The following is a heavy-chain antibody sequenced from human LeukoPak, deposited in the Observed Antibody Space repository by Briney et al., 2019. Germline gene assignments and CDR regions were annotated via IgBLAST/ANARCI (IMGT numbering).Heavy chain of an antibody. D-gene: IGHD5-12*01. CDR2: ISYSGST. CDR3: ARGDDYKSTLFDY. CDR1: GGSISGYY. Sequence: SETLSLTCTVSGGSISGYYWNWIRQPPGKGLEWIGYISYSGSTNYNPSLKSRVTISLDTSKQQFSLKLYSATAADTAVYYCARGDDYKSTLFDYWGQGTLVTVSS. J-gene: IGHJ4*02. V-gene: IGHV4-59*01.